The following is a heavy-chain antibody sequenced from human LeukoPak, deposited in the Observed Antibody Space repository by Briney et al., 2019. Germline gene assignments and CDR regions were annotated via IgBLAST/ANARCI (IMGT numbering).Heavy chain of an antibody. CDR2: IIPIFGTA. V-gene: IGHV1-69*05. CDR3: ARDEAGYDSSGYYFDY. Sequence: ASVKVSXKASGGTFSSYAISWVRQAPGQGLEWMGRIIPIFGTANYAQKFQGRVTITTDESTSTAYMELSSLRSEDTAMYYCARDEAGYDSSGYYFDYWGLGTLVTVSS. D-gene: IGHD3-22*01. CDR1: GGTFSSYA. J-gene: IGHJ4*02.